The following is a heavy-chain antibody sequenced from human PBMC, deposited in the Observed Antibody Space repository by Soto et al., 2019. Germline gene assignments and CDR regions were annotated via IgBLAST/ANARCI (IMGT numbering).Heavy chain of an antibody. V-gene: IGHV3-30-3*01. CDR2: ISYDGSNK. J-gene: IGHJ6*02. Sequence: GGSLRLSCAASGFTFSSYAMHWVRQAPGKGLEWVAVISYDGSNKYYADSVKGRFTISRDNSKNTLYLQMNSLRAEDTAVYYCAREFSGPYGMDVWGQGTTVSVSS. CDR1: GFTFSSYA. CDR3: AREFSGPYGMDV.